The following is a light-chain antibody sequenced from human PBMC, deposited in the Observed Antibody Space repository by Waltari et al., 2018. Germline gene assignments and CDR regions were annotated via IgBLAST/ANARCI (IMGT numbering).Light chain of an antibody. CDR2: GAS. CDR1: QSVSSN. V-gene: IGKV3D-15*01. J-gene: IGKJ1*01. CDR3: EQYNNWPPWT. Sequence: EIVMTQSPATLSVSLGERATLSCRASQSVSSNLAWYQQKPGQAPRLLIYGASNRATGIPARFSGSGSGTEFTLTISSLQSEDFAVYYCEQYNNWPPWTFGQGTKVEIK.